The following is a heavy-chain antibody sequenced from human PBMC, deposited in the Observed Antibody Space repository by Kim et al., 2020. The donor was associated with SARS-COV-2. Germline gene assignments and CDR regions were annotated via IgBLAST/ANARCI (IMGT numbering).Heavy chain of an antibody. D-gene: IGHD3-9*01. J-gene: IGHJ4*02. CDR3: ARGGSHFDWPPRRLGYYFDY. Sequence: SETLSLTCTVSGGSISSYYWSWIRQPPGKGLEWIGYIYYSGSTNYNPSLKSRVTISVDTSKNQFSLKLSSVTAADTAVYYCARGGSHFDWPPRRLGYYFDYWGQGTLVTVSS. CDR2: IYYSGST. CDR1: GGSISSYY. V-gene: IGHV4-59*01.